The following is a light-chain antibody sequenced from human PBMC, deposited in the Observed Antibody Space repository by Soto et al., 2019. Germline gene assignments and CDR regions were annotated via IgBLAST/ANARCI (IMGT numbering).Light chain of an antibody. CDR3: QQYYSYPWT. V-gene: IGKV1-8*01. CDR1: QGISSY. CDR2: AAS. Sequence: AIRMTQSPSSFSASTGDRVTITCRASQGISSYLAWYQQKPGKAPNLLIYAASTLQSGVPSRFSGSGSGTDFTLTISRLKSEDFVTYYCQQYYSYPWTFGQETKEEIK. J-gene: IGKJ1*01.